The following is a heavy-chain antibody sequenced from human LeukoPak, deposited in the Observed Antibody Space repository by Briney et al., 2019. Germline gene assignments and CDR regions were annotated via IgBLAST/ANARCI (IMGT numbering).Heavy chain of an antibody. Sequence: PGGSLTLSCAASGFTFSSYGMHWVRQAPGKGLEWVAVIWYDGSNKYCADSVKGRFTISRDNSKNTLYLQVNSLRAEDTAVYYCARARNDYDSSGFSALDLWGQGTLVTVSS. CDR1: GFTFSSYG. V-gene: IGHV3-33*01. J-gene: IGHJ5*02. D-gene: IGHD3-22*01. CDR2: IWYDGSNK. CDR3: ARARNDYDSSGFSALDL.